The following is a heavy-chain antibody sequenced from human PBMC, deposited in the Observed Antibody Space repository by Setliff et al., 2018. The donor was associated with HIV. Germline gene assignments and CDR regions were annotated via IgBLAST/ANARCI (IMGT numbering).Heavy chain of an antibody. CDR1: GFTFSSYW. V-gene: IGHV3-7*04. Sequence: GGSLRLSCAASGFTFSSYWMSWVRQAPGKGLEWVADINQDGSKAYYMDPVKGRFTISRDNPKNSLYLQMTSLRAEDTAVYYCARDDSNGNTDAFDIWGQGTTVTVSS. J-gene: IGHJ3*02. D-gene: IGHD5-18*01. CDR2: INQDGSKA. CDR3: ARDDSNGNTDAFDI.